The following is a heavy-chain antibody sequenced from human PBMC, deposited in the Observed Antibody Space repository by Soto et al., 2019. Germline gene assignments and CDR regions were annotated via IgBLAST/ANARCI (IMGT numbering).Heavy chain of an antibody. CDR3: ARDRGYDAHDYYYNAMDV. CDR2: IRGFSPYT. D-gene: IGHD2-15*01. Sequence: VGSLRLSCVASGFTFRTYTMNWVRQAPGKGLEWVSGIRGFSPYTFYAESVKGRFTISRDNAKNSLYLQMNSLGVEDTAVYYCARDRGYDAHDYYYNAMDVWGQGTTVTVSS. CDR1: GFTFRTYT. V-gene: IGHV3-21*01. J-gene: IGHJ6*02.